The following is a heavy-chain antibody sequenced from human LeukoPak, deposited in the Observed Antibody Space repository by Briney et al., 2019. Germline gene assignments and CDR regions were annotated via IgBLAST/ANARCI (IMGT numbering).Heavy chain of an antibody. CDR2: IHYSESINV. J-gene: IGHJ4*02. V-gene: IGHV4-38-2*02. CDR1: GYSISSGYF. Sequence: PSETLSLTCSVSGYSISSGYFWGWIRQPPGKGLEWIGSIHYSESINVYYNPSLKSRVTISGDTSMHQISLNLSSVTAADTAIYYCAKMGTGKSDSWAQGTLVTVSS. CDR3: AKMGTGKSDS. D-gene: IGHD1-1*01.